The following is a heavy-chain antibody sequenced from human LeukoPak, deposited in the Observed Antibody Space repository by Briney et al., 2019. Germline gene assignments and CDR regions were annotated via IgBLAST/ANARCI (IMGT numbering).Heavy chain of an antibody. J-gene: IGHJ3*02. Sequence: PGGSLRLSCTASGFSFSSYVMHWVRQAPGKGLEWVAVISFDGTNKYHIDSVKGRFTISRDNSKNALYLQMNSLRVEDTAVYFCARDRYGSGTSPDSFDIWGQGTMVTVSS. CDR1: GFSFSSYV. CDR2: ISFDGTNK. D-gene: IGHD3-10*01. V-gene: IGHV3-30*04. CDR3: ARDRYGSGTSPDSFDI.